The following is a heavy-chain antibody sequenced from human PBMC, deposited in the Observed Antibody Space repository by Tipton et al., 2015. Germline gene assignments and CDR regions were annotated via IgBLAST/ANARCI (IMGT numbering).Heavy chain of an antibody. V-gene: IGHV4-4*02. J-gene: IGHJ4*02. CDR3: ARARGRHGGLFDS. CDR2: IQYSGST. CDR1: GGSISSGHW. Sequence: TLSLTCTVSGGSISSGHWWSWVRQPPGKGLEWIGYIQYSGSTNYNPSLKSRVTISVDTSKTQFSLKMSSVTASDTAVYYCARARGRHGGLFDSWGQGILVTVSS. D-gene: IGHD4-23*01.